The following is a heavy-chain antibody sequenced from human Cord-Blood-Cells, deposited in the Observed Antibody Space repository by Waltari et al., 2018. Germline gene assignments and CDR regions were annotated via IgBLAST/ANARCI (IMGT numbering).Heavy chain of an antibody. CDR1: GFTFSSYG. V-gene: IGHV3-33*01. CDR2: KWYCGSNK. D-gene: IGHD1-1*01. J-gene: IGHJ6*02. Sequence: QVQLVESGGGVVQPGRSLRLSCAASGFTFSSYGMHWVRQAPGKGLRGVAVKWYCGSNKYYADPVKGRFTISRDNSKNTLYLQMNSLRAEDTAVYYCAAEMNGLNVWGQGTTVTVSS. CDR3: AAEMNGLNV.